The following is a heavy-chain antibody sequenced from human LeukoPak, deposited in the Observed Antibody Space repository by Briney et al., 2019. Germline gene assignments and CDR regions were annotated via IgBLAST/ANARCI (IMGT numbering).Heavy chain of an antibody. Sequence: SVKVSCKASGGTFSSYAISWVRQAPGQGLEWMGGIIPIFGTANYAQKFQGRVTITADESTSTAYMELSSLRSEDTAVYYCARGPPYYYDSSGYYAHFDYWGQGTLVTVSS. D-gene: IGHD3-22*01. CDR3: ARGPPYYYDSSGYYAHFDY. V-gene: IGHV1-69*13. CDR2: IIPIFGTA. CDR1: GGTFSSYA. J-gene: IGHJ4*02.